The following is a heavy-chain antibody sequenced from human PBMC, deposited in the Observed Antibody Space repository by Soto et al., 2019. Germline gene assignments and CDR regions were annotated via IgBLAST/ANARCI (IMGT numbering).Heavy chain of an antibody. Sequence: ASVKVSCKASGYTFTSYAMHWVRQAPGQRLEWMGWSNAGNGNTKYSQKFQGGVTITRGTSASTAYMELSSLRSEDTAVYYCARRGYCTNGVCTSYYYYGMDVWGQGSTVTV. D-gene: IGHD2-8*01. J-gene: IGHJ6*02. CDR1: GYTFTSYA. V-gene: IGHV1-3*01. CDR3: ARRGYCTNGVCTSYYYYGMDV. CDR2: SNAGNGNT.